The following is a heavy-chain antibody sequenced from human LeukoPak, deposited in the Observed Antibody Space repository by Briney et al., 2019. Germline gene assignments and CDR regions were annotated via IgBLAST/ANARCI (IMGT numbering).Heavy chain of an antibody. J-gene: IGHJ4*02. CDR1: GFTFSDYY. CDR2: ISGSGSTT. D-gene: IGHD6-19*01. Sequence: GGSLRLSCAASGFTFSDYYMTWIRQAPAKGLEWVSYISGSGSTTYYTDSVKGRFTISRDNAKNSLFLQMNSLRDEDTAVYYCASASSGFFESLDYWGQGTLVTVSS. V-gene: IGHV3-11*01. CDR3: ASASSGFFESLDY.